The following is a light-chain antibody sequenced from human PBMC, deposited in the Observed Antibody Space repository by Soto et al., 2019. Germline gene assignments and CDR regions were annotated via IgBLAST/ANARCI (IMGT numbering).Light chain of an antibody. J-gene: IGKJ1*01. CDR2: AAF. CDR3: QQSYSTPWT. Sequence: SSVSAYIKDRVTSTCPASQSISSYLNWYQQKPGKAPKLLIYAAFSLQSGVPSRFSGSGSGTDFTLTICSLQPEDFATYYCQQSYSTPWTFCQG. CDR1: QSISSY. V-gene: IGKV1-39*01.